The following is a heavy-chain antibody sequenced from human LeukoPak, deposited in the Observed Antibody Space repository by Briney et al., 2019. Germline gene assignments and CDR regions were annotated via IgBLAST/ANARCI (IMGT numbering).Heavy chain of an antibody. CDR2: ISGSGGST. D-gene: IGHD2-15*01. CDR3: TSRSLLGYCSGGSCYSDY. V-gene: IGHV3-23*01. CDR1: GFTFRRYG. J-gene: IGHJ4*02. Sequence: GGTLRLSCAASGFTFRRYGMSWVRQAPGKGLEWVSAISGSGGSTYYADSVKGRFIISRDNSKNTLYLQMNSLRTEDTAVYYCTSRSLLGYCSGGSCYSDYWGQGTLVTVSS.